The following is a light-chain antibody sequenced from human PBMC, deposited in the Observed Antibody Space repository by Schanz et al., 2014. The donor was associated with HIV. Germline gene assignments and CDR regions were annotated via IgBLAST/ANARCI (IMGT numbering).Light chain of an antibody. J-gene: IGLJ3*02. CDR3: SSYEGIHNWV. CDR1: SLNIGAGYD. Sequence: QSVLTQPPSVSGAPGQRVTISCTGSSLNIGAGYDVFWFQHLPGTAPKLLIYGNTSRPSGVPDRFSASTSGASASLTVSGLQAEDEADYYCSSYEGIHNWVFGGGTKLTVL. V-gene: IGLV1-40*01. CDR2: GNT.